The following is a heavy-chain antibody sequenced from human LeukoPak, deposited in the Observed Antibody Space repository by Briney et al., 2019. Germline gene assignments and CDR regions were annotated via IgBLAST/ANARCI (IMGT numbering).Heavy chain of an antibody. V-gene: IGHV4-31*03. CDR3: ARVGGSNLYNYGMDV. D-gene: IGHD4-4*01. CDR2: IYYSGST. CDR1: GGSISSGGYY. Sequence: SETLSLTCTVSGGSISSGGYYWSCIRQHPGKGLEWIGYIYYSGSTYYNPSLKSRVTISVDTSKNQFSLKLSSVTAADTAVYYCARVGGSNLYNYGMDVWGQGTTVIVSS. J-gene: IGHJ6*02.